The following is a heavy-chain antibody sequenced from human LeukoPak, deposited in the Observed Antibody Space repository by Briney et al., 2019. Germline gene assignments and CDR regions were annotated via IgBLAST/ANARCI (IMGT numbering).Heavy chain of an antibody. D-gene: IGHD3-22*01. CDR2: INADGGTT. CDR3: AKRGVVIRVILVGFHKEAYYFDS. CDR1: GFTFGNSW. J-gene: IGHJ4*02. Sequence: PGGSLRLSCAASGFTFGNSWVHWVRQAPGKGLVWVSLINADGGTTSYADSVKGRFTISRDNPKNTLYLQMNSLRAEDTAVYFCAKRGVVIRVILVGFHKEAYYFDSWGQGALVTVSS. V-gene: IGHV3-74*03.